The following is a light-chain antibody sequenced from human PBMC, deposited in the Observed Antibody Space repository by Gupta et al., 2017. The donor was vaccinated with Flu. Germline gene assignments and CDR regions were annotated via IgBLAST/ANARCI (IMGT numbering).Light chain of an antibody. CDR3: AAWDDTLNGPV. Sequence: QSMLTQPPPASGAPGPRVTISCSTSSSYNGSDTVNWYQHVPGTAPKLLIYNNSQRPSGVPDRFSGSKSGASASLAITGLQSEDEADYYCAAWDDTLNGPVFGGGTKLTVL. CDR1: SSYNGSDT. J-gene: IGLJ3*02. CDR2: NNS. V-gene: IGLV1-44*01.